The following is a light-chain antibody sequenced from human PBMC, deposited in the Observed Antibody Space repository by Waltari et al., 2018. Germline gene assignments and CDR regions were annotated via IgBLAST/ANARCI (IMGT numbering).Light chain of an antibody. CDR3: HVWHPHVDPGV. CDR1: NIGTYR. J-gene: IGLJ1*01. V-gene: IGLV3-21*04. Sequence: SYVVTQPPSVSVAPGETATITCGGDNIGTYRTHWYQQKAGQAPVLVIFYDRDRPSGIPDRFSGSNAGNTATLTISRVEAGDEARYYCHVWHPHVDPGVFGTGTEVTVL. CDR2: YDR.